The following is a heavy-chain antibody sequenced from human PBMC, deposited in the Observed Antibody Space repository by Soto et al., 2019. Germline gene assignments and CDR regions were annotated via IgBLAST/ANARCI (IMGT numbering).Heavy chain of an antibody. CDR3: AHRRGYYDSSGYYRGHWFDP. D-gene: IGHD3-22*01. Sequence: QITLKESGPTLVKPTQTLTLTCTFSGFSLSTSGVGVGWIRQPPGKALEWLALISWDDDERYSPSLKSRLTIPKDPSKNQVVLTVTNMDPVDTATYYCAHRRGYYDSSGYYRGHWFDPWGQGTLVTVSS. V-gene: IGHV2-5*02. J-gene: IGHJ5*02. CDR2: ISWDDDE. CDR1: GFSLSTSGVG.